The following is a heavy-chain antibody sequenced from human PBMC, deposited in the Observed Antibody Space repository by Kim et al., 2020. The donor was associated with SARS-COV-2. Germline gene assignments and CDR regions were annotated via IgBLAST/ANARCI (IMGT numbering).Heavy chain of an antibody. CDR1: GGSFSGYL. V-gene: IGHV4-34*01. Sequence: SETLSLTCVVNGGSFSGYLWSWIRQPPGKGLEWIGEVNHSGSPNYNPSLKSRVTMSIGAPNNHFSLRLSSVTAADTAVYYCARKSVYCSGSSCYF. CDR3: ARKSVYCSGSSCYF. CDR2: VNHSGSP. D-gene: IGHD2-15*01. J-gene: IGHJ1*01.